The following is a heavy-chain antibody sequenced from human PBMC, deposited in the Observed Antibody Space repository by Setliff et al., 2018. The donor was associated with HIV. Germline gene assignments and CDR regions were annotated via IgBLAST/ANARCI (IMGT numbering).Heavy chain of an antibody. V-gene: IGHV3-9*01. CDR1: GFTFDDHA. J-gene: IGHJ2*01. D-gene: IGHD5-18*01. CDR3: AKVDTAMVRNLWYFDL. Sequence: PGGSLRLSCAASGFTFDDHAMHWVRQTPGKGLEWVSGISWNSGSIGYADSVKGRFTISRDNAKNSLYLQMNSLRAEDTALYYCAKVDTAMVRNLWYFDLWGRGTLVTVSS. CDR2: ISWNSGSI.